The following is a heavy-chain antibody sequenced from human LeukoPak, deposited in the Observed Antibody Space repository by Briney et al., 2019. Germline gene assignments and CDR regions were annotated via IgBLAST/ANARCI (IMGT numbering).Heavy chain of an antibody. CDR1: GFTFTDDY. Sequence: GGCLCLSCATSGFTFTDDYMDGVCQAPGRGVYWAVRKINKTKSYTTEYAASVKGRFTISTDDSKSSLFLQMSALRTEDTAMYYCSLSYVPGKDAYFDLRGQGTLVTVSS. CDR3: SLSYVPGKDAYFDL. V-gene: IGHV3-72*01. CDR2: KINKTKSYTT. D-gene: IGHD3-10*02. J-gene: IGHJ5*02.